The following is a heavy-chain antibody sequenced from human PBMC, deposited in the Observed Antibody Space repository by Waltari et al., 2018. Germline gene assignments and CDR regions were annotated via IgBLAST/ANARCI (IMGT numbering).Heavy chain of an antibody. CDR1: GGSISSHY. V-gene: IGHV4-59*11. J-gene: IGHJ6*03. CDR2: IYYSGST. Sequence: QVQLQESGPGLVKPSETLSLTCTVSGGSISSHYWSWIRQPPGKRLEWIGYIYYSGSTNYNPSLKSRVTISVDTSKNQFSLKLSSVTAADTAVYYCARLGDGYNSGFFYYYYMDVWGKGTTVTVSS. CDR3: ARLGDGYNSGFFYYYYMDV. D-gene: IGHD5-12*01.